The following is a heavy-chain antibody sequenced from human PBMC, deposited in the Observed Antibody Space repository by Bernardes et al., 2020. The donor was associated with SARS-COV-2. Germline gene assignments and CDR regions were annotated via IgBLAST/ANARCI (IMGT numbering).Heavy chain of an antibody. V-gene: IGHV4-34*01. D-gene: IGHD3-16*01. CDR1: GGSLSGYY. Sequence: AEPLSLTCAVYGGSLSGYYWNWLRQPPGKGLEWIGEINYSGSTNYNPSLKSRVTISVDTSKNKFSLKLTSVTAADTAVYYCARAVWGIWHFDLWGRDILVTVSS. CDR3: ARAVWGIWHFDL. J-gene: IGHJ2*01. CDR2: INYSGST.